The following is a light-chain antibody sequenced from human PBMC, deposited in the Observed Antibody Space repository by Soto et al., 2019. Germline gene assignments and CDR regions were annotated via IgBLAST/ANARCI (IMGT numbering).Light chain of an antibody. Sequence: QSVLIQPPSASGTPGQRVTISCSGSSSNIGTNTVIWYQQLPGAAPKLLIYSDNQRPSGVPDRFAGSKSGTSASLAISGLQSEDEADYYCAAWDVSLVVFGGGTKLTVL. CDR1: SSNIGTNT. V-gene: IGLV1-44*01. CDR3: AAWDVSLVV. CDR2: SDN. J-gene: IGLJ2*01.